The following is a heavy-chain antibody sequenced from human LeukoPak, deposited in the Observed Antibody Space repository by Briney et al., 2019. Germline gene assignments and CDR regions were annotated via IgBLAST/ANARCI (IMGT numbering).Heavy chain of an antibody. CDR1: GFTFSSYS. Sequence: QTGGSLRLSCAASGFTFSSYSMNWVRQAPGKGLEWLSYISGSSSTIYYADSVKGRFTISRDNAKNSLYLQMNSLRAEDTAVYFCARESLGYCSGSTCYYFFMDFWGKGTTVTDSS. CDR3: ARESLGYCSGSTCYYFFMDF. V-gene: IGHV3-48*04. D-gene: IGHD2-15*01. J-gene: IGHJ6*03. CDR2: ISGSSSTI.